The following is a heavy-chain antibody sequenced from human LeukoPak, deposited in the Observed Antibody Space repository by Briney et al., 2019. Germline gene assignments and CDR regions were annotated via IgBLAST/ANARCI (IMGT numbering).Heavy chain of an antibody. D-gene: IGHD6-13*01. CDR3: ARFSRGAAAGTHFDY. V-gene: IGHV1-69*06. CDR2: SIPIFGTA. J-gene: IGHJ4*02. Sequence: GASVKVSCKASGGTFISYAISWVRQAPGQGLEWMGGSIPIFGTANYAQKFQGRVTITADKSTSTAYMELSSLRSEDTAVYYCARFSRGAAAGTHFDYWGQGTLVTVSS. CDR1: GGTFISYA.